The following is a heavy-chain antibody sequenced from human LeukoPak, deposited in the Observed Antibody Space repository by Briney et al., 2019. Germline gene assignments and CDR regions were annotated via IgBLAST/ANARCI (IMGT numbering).Heavy chain of an antibody. V-gene: IGHV3-23*01. D-gene: IGHD6-19*01. J-gene: IGHJ4*02. CDR2: ISGSGGTT. CDR3: AKDHLPGIVVADRDY. CDR1: GFSFSSYG. Sequence: GGTLRRSCAASGFSFSSYGMNWVRQAPGKGLEWVSAISGSGGTTYYADSVKGRFTISRDNSKNTLYLQINSLRAEDTAVYYCAKDHLPGIVVADRDYWGQGTLVTVSS.